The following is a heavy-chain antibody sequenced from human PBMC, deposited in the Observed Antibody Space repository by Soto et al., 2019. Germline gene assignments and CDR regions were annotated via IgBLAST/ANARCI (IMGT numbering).Heavy chain of an antibody. J-gene: IGHJ4*02. CDR1: GFTFSDYY. CDR2: ISSSSSYT. V-gene: IGHV3-11*06. Sequence: QVQLVESGGGLVKPGGSLRLSCAASGFTFSDYYMSWIRQDPGKGLEWVSYISSSSSYTNYADSVKGRFTISRDNAKNSLYLQMNSLRAEDTAVYYCARGSIAARLGLFDYWGQGTLVTVSS. D-gene: IGHD6-6*01. CDR3: ARGSIAARLGLFDY.